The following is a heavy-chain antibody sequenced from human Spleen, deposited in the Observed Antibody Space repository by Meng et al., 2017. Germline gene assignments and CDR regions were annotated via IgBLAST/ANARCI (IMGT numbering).Heavy chain of an antibody. V-gene: IGHV3-30*03. D-gene: IGHD4-17*01. CDR3: ARMIYGDDIMYDALDV. CDR1: GFTFNNHV. Sequence: GGSLRLSCAASGFTFNNHVMHWVRQAPGKGLEWVALISYDGDNKYYADSVKGRFTISRDNSKNTLYLRMNSLRVEDTAVYFCARMIYGDDIMYDALDVWGQGTMVTVSS. CDR2: ISYDGDNK. J-gene: IGHJ3*01.